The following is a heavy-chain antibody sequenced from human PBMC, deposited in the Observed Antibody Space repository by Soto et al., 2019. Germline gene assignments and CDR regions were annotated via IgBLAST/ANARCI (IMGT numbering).Heavy chain of an antibody. CDR1: GFTFTSSA. D-gene: IGHD4-17*01. CDR3: AAAPTGYWYFDL. CDR2: IVVGSGNT. Sequence: SVKVSCKASGFTFTSSAVQWVRQARGQRLEWIGWIVVGSGNTNYAQKFQERVTITRDMSTGTAYMELSSLRSEDTAVYYCAAAPTGYWYFDLWGRGTLVTVSS. J-gene: IGHJ2*01. V-gene: IGHV1-58*01.